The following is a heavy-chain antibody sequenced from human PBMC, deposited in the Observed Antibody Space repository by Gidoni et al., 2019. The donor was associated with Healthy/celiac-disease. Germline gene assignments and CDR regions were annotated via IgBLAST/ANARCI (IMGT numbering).Heavy chain of an antibody. D-gene: IGHD2-15*01. V-gene: IGHV3-21*01. J-gene: IGHJ4*02. CDR3: ASMVAATTDY. Sequence: EVHLVESGGGLVKPGGSLSLSCAASGFTFSSYSMNWVRQAPGKGLEWVSSISSSSSYIYYADSVKGRFTISRDNAKNSLYLQMNSLRAEDTAVYYCASMVAATTDYWGQGTLVTVSS. CDR1: GFTFSSYS. CDR2: ISSSSSYI.